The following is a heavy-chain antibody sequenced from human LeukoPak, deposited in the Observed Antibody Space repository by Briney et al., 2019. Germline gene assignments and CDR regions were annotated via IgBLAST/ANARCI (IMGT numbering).Heavy chain of an antibody. J-gene: IGHJ4*02. D-gene: IGHD5-18*01. CDR2: INHSGST. Sequence: ETLSLTCAVYGGSFSGYYWSWIRQPPGKGLEWIGEINHSGSTNYNPSLKSRVTISVDTSKNQFSLKLNSVTAADTAVYYCASTDTPIITIHWGQGTLVTVSS. V-gene: IGHV4-34*01. CDR3: ASTDTPIITIH. CDR1: GGSFSGYY.